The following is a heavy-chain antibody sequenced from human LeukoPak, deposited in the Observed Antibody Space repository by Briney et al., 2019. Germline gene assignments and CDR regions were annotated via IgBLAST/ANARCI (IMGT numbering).Heavy chain of an antibody. CDR3: AREGGVIVLDY. Sequence: GGSLRLSCAASGFTFSSYWMSWVRQAPGKGLEWVANIKQDGSEKYYVDSVKGRFTISRDNAKNSPYLQMNSLRAEDTAVYYCAREGGVIVLDYWGQGTLVTVSS. V-gene: IGHV3-7*01. CDR2: IKQDGSEK. D-gene: IGHD3-16*02. CDR1: GFTFSSYW. J-gene: IGHJ4*02.